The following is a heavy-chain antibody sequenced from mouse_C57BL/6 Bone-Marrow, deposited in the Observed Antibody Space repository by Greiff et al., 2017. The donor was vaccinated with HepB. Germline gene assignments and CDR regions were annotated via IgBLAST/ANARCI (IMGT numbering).Heavy chain of an antibody. D-gene: IGHD2-4*01. CDR2: IYPRRGNT. V-gene: IGHV1-81*01. J-gene: IGHJ2*01. Sequence: QVQLQQSGAELARPGASVKLSCKASGYTFTSYGISWVKQSTGQGLEWIGEIYPRRGNTYYNEKFKGKATLTADKSSSTAYMELRSLTSEDSAVYFCARWYDYDAHYLYYWGQGTTLTVSA. CDR3: ARWYDYDAHYLYY. CDR1: GYTFTSYG.